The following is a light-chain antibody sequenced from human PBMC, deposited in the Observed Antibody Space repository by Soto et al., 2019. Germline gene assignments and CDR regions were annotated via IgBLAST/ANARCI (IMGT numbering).Light chain of an antibody. CDR2: RNN. J-gene: IGLJ1*01. CDR3: AAWDGSLKGYV. V-gene: IGLV1-44*01. Sequence: QSVLTQPPSTSGTPGQRVTISCSGSSSNIGSNTVNWYQQLPGTAPKLLIYRNNQRPSGVPDRFSGSKSGTSASLAISGLQSEDEADYYCAAWDGSLKGYVFCTGTKVTVL. CDR1: SSNIGSNT.